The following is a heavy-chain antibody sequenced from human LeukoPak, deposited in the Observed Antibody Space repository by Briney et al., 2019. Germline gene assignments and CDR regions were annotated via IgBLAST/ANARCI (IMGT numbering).Heavy chain of an antibody. V-gene: IGHV1-18*01. Sequence: GASVKVSCKASGYTFTSYGISWGRQAPGQGVEWRGWISAYNGNTNYAQKLQGRVTMTTDTSTSTAYMELTSLRSDDTAVYYCARAIVVVPAAELGTYYFDYWGQGTLVTVSS. CDR2: ISAYNGNT. D-gene: IGHD2-2*01. CDR1: GYTFTSYG. J-gene: IGHJ4*02. CDR3: ARAIVVVPAAELGTYYFDY.